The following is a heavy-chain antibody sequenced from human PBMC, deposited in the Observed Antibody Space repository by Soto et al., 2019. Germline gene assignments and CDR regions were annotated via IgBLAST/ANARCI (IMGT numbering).Heavy chain of an antibody. J-gene: IGHJ6*02. Sequence: ASVKVSCKASGGTFSSYAISWVRQAPGQGLEWMGGIIPIFGTANYAQKFQGRVTITADESTSTAYMELSSLRSEDTAVYYCASTKTSGYGMDVWGQGTTVTVSS. V-gene: IGHV1-69*13. CDR2: IIPIFGTA. CDR3: ASTKTSGYGMDV. CDR1: GGTFSSYA. D-gene: IGHD1-1*01.